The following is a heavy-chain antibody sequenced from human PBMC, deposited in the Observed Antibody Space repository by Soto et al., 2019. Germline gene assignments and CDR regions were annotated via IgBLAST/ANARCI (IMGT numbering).Heavy chain of an antibody. CDR2: INAGNGNT. J-gene: IGHJ3*02. D-gene: IGHD1-1*01. Sequence: ASVKVSCKASGYTFTSYAMHWLRQAPGQRLEWMGWINAGNGNTKYSQKFQGRVTITRDTSASTAYMELSSLRSEDTSVYYCARDRNEGPDDALDIWGQGTMVTVSS. CDR1: GYTFTSYA. V-gene: IGHV1-3*01. CDR3: ARDRNEGPDDALDI.